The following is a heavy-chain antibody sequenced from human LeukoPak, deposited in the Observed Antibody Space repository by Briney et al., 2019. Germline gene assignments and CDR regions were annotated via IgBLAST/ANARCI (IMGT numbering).Heavy chain of an antibody. CDR1: GGSISSSSYY. CDR2: IYYSGST. J-gene: IGHJ3*02. CDR3: ARYIVVEAFDI. Sequence: PSETLSLTCTVSGGSISSSSYYWGWIRQPPGKGLEWIGSIYYSGSTYYNPSLKSRVTISVDTSKNQFSLKLSSVTAADTAVYYCARYIVVEAFDIWGQGTMVTVSS. V-gene: IGHV4-39*07. D-gene: IGHD3-22*01.